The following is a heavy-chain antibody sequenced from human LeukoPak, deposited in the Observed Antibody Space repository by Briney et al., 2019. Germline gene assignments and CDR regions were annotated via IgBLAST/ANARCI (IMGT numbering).Heavy chain of an antibody. V-gene: IGHV3-30*18. CDR1: GFTFSSYG. D-gene: IGHD6-13*01. J-gene: IGHJ4*02. CDR3: AKDRSNSWTFDY. Sequence: GSPRLSCTASGFTFSSYGMHWVRQAPGKGLEWVANIASDGSDRHYADSVKGRFTISRDNSKNTVYLQMNSLRGEDTAVYYCAKDRSNSWTFDYWGQGTLVTVSS. CDR2: IASDGSDR.